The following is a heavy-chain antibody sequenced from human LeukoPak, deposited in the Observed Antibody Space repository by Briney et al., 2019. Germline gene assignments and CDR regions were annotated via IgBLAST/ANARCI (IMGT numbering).Heavy chain of an antibody. CDR3: ARERGYSGHDWRY. V-gene: IGHV4-39*07. D-gene: IGHD5-12*01. CDR1: GGSISSSSYY. CDR2: IYYSGST. J-gene: IGHJ4*02. Sequence: SETLSLTCTVSGGSISSSSYYWGWIRQPPGKGLEWIGSIYYSGSTYYNPSLKSRVTISVDTSKNQFSLKLSSVTAADTAVYYCARERGYSGHDWRYWGQGTLVTVSS.